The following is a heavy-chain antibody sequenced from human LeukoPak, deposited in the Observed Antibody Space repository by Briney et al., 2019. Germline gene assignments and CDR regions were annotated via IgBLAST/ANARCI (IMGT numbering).Heavy chain of an antibody. CDR1: GGSISSGGYY. Sequence: SETLSLTCTVSGGSISSGGYYWIWIRKNPRKGLEWIGYIYYSGSTYYSPSLKSRVTISVDTSKNQFSLKLSSVTAADTAVYYCARVSSLLHASFDYWGQGTLVTVSS. V-gene: IGHV4-31*03. CDR3: ARVSSLLHASFDY. CDR2: IYYSGST. D-gene: IGHD3-22*01. J-gene: IGHJ4*02.